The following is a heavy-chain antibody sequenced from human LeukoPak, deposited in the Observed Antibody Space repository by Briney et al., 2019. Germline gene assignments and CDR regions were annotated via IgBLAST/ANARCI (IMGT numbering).Heavy chain of an antibody. D-gene: IGHD3-22*01. CDR2: IIPIFGTA. J-gene: IGHJ3*02. CDR3: ALPVGFTMIVDDI. Sequence: SVKVSCKASGGTFSSYAISWVRQAPGQGLEWMGGIIPIFGTANYAQKFQGRVTITADESTSTAYMELSSLRSEDTAVYYCALPVGFTMIVDDIWGQGTMVTVSS. V-gene: IGHV1-69*13. CDR1: GGTFSSYA.